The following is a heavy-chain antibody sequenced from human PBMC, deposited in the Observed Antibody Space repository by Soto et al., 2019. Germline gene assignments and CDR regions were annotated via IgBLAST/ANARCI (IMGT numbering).Heavy chain of an antibody. J-gene: IGHJ4*02. CDR2: ISGSGGGT. CDR3: VKDFRCAD. D-gene: IGHD2-8*01. V-gene: IGHV3-23*01. CDR1: GFTFSNYA. Sequence: EVQLLESGGGLVQPGGSLRLSCAASGFTFSNYAMSWVRQAPGKGLEWVSAISGSGGGTYYADSVKGRFTISRDNSKNTRSLQMNSLRDEDTALYYCVKDFRCADWGQGTRVTVSS.